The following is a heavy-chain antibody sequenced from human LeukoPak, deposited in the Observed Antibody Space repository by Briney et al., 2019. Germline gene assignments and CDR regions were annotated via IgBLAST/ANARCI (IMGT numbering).Heavy chain of an antibody. J-gene: IGHJ4*02. CDR3: ATRTGYSGYY. CDR1: GGSFGGYY. Sequence: PSETLSLTCAVYGGSFGGYYWSWIRQPPGKGLEWIGEINHSGSTNYNPSLKSRVTISVDTSKNQFSLKLSSVTAADTAVYYCATRTGYSGYYWGQGTLVTVSS. V-gene: IGHV4-34*01. D-gene: IGHD5-12*01. CDR2: INHSGST.